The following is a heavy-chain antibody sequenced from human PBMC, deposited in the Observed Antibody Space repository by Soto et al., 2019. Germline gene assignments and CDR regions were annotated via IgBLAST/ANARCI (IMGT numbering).Heavy chain of an antibody. CDR2: IYYSGST. J-gene: IGHJ4*02. CDR3: ARAKSTYGDYLFDY. Sequence: SETLCLTCTVSGGSISSYYWSWIRQPPGKGLEWIGYIYYSGSTNYNPSLKSRVTISVDTSKNQFSLKLSSVTAADTAVYYCARAKSTYGDYLFDYWGQGTLVTVSS. D-gene: IGHD4-17*01. V-gene: IGHV4-59*01. CDR1: GGSISSYY.